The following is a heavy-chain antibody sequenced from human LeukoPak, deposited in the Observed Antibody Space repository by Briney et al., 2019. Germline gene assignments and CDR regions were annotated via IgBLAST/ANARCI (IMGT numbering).Heavy chain of an antibody. V-gene: IGHV4-59*01. J-gene: IGHJ4*02. CDR1: GGSISSYY. D-gene: IGHD6-13*01. Sequence: PSETLSLTCTVSGGSISSYYWSWIRQPPGKGLEWIGYIYYSGSTNYNPSLKGRVNISVDTSKNQFSLKLRSVNAADTAVYYCARVRIAAAGIDYWGQGTLVTVSS. CDR2: IYYSGST. CDR3: ARVRIAAAGIDY.